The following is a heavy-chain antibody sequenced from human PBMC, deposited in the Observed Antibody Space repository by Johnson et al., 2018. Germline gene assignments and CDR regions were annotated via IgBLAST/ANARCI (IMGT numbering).Heavy chain of an antibody. CDR2: IIPIFGTA. CDR1: GGTFSSYA. CDR3: ASGDGGMNCSGYYLLNAFDI. Sequence: QVQLVQSGAEVKKPGSSVKVSCKASGGTFSSYAISWVRQAPGQGLEWMGGIIPIFGTANYAQKFQGRVTITADESTSTAYMELSSLRSEDTAVYYCASGDGGMNCSGYYLLNAFDIWGQGTMVTVSS. J-gene: IGHJ3*02. D-gene: IGHD3-22*01. V-gene: IGHV1-69*12.